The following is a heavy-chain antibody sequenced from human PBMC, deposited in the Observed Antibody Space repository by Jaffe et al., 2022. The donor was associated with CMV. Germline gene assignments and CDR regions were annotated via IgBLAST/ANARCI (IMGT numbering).Heavy chain of an antibody. Sequence: EVQLLESGGALVQPGGSLRLSCAASGFTFSSYVMAWVRQAPAKGLEWVSSVNIDGVSTFYADSVKGRFTISRDNSKNTVYLQMDSLRAEDTAVYYCAKKFGYGYALDYWGQGTLVTVSS. J-gene: IGHJ4*02. CDR3: AKKFGYGYALDY. V-gene: IGHV3-23*01. CDR1: GFTFSSYV. D-gene: IGHD5-18*01. CDR2: VNIDGVST.